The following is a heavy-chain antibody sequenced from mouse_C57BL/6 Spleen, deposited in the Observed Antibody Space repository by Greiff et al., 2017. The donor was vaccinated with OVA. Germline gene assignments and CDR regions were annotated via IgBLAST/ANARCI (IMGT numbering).Heavy chain of an antibody. D-gene: IGHD2-4*01. J-gene: IGHJ3*01. V-gene: IGHV1-42*01. Sequence: VQLQQSGPELVKPGASVKISCKASGYSFTGYYMNWVKQSPEKSLEWIGEINPSTGGTTYNQKFKAKATLTVDKSSSTAYMQLKSLTSEDSAVYYCARNYDYGDWGQGTLVTVSA. CDR3: ARNYDYGD. CDR1: GYSFTGYY. CDR2: INPSTGGT.